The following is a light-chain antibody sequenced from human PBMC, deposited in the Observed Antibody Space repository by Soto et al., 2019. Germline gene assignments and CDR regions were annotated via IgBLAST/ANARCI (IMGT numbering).Light chain of an antibody. J-gene: IGLJ1*01. V-gene: IGLV2-8*01. CDR3: RSHAGNNNYG. CDR2: EVS. CDR1: SSDVGAYNY. Sequence: QSALTQPPSASGSVGQSVTIPGTGTSSDVGAYNYVSWYQQHPGKAPKLMIYEVSKRPSGVPDRFSGSKAGYTDSLTVSGLQAEDEAEYYGRSHAGNNNYGFGTGPKRTVL.